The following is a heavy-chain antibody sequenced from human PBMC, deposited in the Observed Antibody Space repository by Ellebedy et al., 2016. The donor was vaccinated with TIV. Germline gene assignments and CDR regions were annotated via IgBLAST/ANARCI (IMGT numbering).Heavy chain of an antibody. CDR1: GFSFGTYA. V-gene: IGHV3-23*01. CDR2: TNANGGST. D-gene: IGHD4-23*01. Sequence: GGSLRLXXAASGFSFGTYAMTWVRQAPGKGLEWVSSTNANGGSTYYAGPVKGRFTISRDNSKNTLYLQMTSLRADDTALYYCARWSDDAFDIWGQGTRVTVS. CDR3: ARWSDDAFDI. J-gene: IGHJ3*02.